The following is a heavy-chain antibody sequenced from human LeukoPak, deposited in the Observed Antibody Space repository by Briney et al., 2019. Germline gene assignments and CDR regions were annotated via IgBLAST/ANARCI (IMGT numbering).Heavy chain of an antibody. J-gene: IGHJ4*02. Sequence: GASVKVSCKASGYTFTSYGISWVRQAPGQGLEWMGWISAYNGNTNYAQKFQGRVTMTRDTSISTAYMELSRLRSDDTAVYYCARAIYYGDYADYWGQGTLVTVSS. CDR1: GYTFTSYG. CDR2: ISAYNGNT. D-gene: IGHD4-17*01. CDR3: ARAIYYGDYADY. V-gene: IGHV1-18*01.